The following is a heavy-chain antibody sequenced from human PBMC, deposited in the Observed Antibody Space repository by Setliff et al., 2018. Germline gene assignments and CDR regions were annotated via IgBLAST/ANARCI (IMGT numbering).Heavy chain of an antibody. CDR3: ARDQNVQFLEWYNYYYYYYMDV. CDR2: ISAYNGNT. D-gene: IGHD3-3*01. CDR1: GYPFTSYG. Sequence: GASVKVSCKASGYPFTSYGISWVRQAPGQGLEWMGWISAYNGNTNYAQKLQGRVTMTTDTSTSTAYMELRSLRSDDTAVYYCARDQNVQFLEWYNYYYYYYMDVWGKGTTVTVSS. V-gene: IGHV1-18*01. J-gene: IGHJ6*03.